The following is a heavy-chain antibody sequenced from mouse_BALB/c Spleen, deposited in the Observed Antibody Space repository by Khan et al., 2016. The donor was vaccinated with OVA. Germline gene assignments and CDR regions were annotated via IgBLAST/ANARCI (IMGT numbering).Heavy chain of an antibody. CDR3: GGGGGGDRFLY. CDR1: GYKFTDFT. V-gene: IGHV1S137*01. CDR2: ISTYYGDV. Sequence: QVRLQQSGAELVRPGVSVKISCKGSGYKFTDFTMHWVKQSHAMSLEWIGVISTYYGDVNYNQKFKDKATMTVDKSSNTAYMDLARLTSEDSAIYYCGGGGGGDRFLYWGQGTLVTVSA. J-gene: IGHJ3*01.